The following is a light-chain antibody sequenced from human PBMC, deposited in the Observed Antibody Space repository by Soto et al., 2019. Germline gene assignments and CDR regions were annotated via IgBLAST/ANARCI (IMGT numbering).Light chain of an antibody. CDR2: DVS. CDR3: HQYVISVT. J-gene: IGKJ5*01. CDR1: QGVTTN. V-gene: IGKV3-15*01. Sequence: EIVTTQYPGGQSVSRGERAALCCRAGQGVTTNFAWYQQKSGQSPRLLIYDVSIRATGVPARFSGTGSGTEFTLSISSLQSEDFAVYYCHQYVISVTFGQGTRLEIK.